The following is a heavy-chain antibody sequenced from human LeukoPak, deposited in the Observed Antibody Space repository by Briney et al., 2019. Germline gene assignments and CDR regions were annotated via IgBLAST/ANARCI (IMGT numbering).Heavy chain of an antibody. CDR1: GFTFSSYG. J-gene: IGHJ5*02. CDR3: AKDVKDYYDSSGSYGGFDP. D-gene: IGHD3-22*01. CDR2: IRYDGSNK. Sequence: GGSLRLSCAASGFTFSSYGMHWVRQAPGKGLEWVAFIRYDGSNKYYADSVKGRFTISRDNSKNTLYLQMNSLRAEDTAVYYCAKDVKDYYDSSGSYGGFDPWGQGTLVTVSS. V-gene: IGHV3-30*02.